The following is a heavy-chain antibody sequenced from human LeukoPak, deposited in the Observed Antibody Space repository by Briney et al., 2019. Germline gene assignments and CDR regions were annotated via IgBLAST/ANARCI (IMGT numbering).Heavy chain of an antibody. J-gene: IGHJ4*02. CDR1: GVSVSRYY. Sequence: SETLSLTCTVSGVSVSRYYWSWVRQPPGKGLEWIGYIYYSGSTNYNPSLKSRVTISVDTSKNQFSLKLSSVTAADTAVYYCASSYSGSYLSYFDYWGQGTLVTVSS. CDR2: IYYSGST. D-gene: IGHD1-26*01. CDR3: ASSYSGSYLSYFDY. V-gene: IGHV4-59*02.